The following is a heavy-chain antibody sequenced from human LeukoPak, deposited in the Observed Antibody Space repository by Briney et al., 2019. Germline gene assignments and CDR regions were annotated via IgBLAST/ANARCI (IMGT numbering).Heavy chain of an antibody. Sequence: PGGSLRLSCTVSGFTVSSNSWSWVRQAPGKGLEWVSGISGSGGSTYYADSVKGRFTISRDNSKNTLYLQMNSLRAEDTAVYYCAKDHYYGSGSTDWGQGTLVTVSS. J-gene: IGHJ4*02. V-gene: IGHV3-23*01. D-gene: IGHD3-10*01. CDR1: GFTVSSNS. CDR2: ISGSGGST. CDR3: AKDHYYGSGSTD.